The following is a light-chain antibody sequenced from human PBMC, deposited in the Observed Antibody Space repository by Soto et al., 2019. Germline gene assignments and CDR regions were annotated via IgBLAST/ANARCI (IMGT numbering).Light chain of an antibody. CDR2: EVD. CDR1: SSDVGGYNY. CDR3: SSYVGSNNFPYV. V-gene: IGLV2-8*01. Sequence: QSALTQPPSVSGSPGQSVTISCTGTSSDVGGYNYVSWYQHHPGKAPKLIIYEVDERPSGVPDRFSGSKSGNTASLTVSGLQAEDEADYYCSSYVGSNNFPYVFGTGTKVTV. J-gene: IGLJ1*01.